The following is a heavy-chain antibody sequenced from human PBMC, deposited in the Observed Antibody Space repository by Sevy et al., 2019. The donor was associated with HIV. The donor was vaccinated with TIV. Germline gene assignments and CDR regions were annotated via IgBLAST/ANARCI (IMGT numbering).Heavy chain of an antibody. D-gene: IGHD6-13*01. CDR3: AGGKQQLVGGVYYYYYGMDV. CDR2: ISSSSSYT. CDR1: GFTFSDYY. Sequence: GESLKISCAASGFTFSDYYMSWIRQAPGKGLEWVSYISSSSSYTNYADSVKGRFTISRDNAKNSLYLQMNSLRAEDTAVYYCAGGKQQLVGGVYYYYYGMDVWGQGTTVTVSS. V-gene: IGHV3-11*06. J-gene: IGHJ6*02.